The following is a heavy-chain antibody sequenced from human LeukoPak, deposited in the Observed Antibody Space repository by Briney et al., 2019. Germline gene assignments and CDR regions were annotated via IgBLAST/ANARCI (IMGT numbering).Heavy chain of an antibody. CDR2: INQDGREK. CDR3: AREQPYYYDSSGTALMAEIKYYFDY. D-gene: IGHD3-22*01. Sequence: GGSLRFSVAASGSTFRGYWIGWVRRAPGKGLGGGATINQDGREKYYVDSVKGRFTISRDNAKNSLYLQMNSLRAEDTGVYYCAREQPYYYDSSGTALMAEIKYYFDYWGQGTLVTASS. V-gene: IGHV3-7*01. CDR1: GSTFRGYW. J-gene: IGHJ4*02.